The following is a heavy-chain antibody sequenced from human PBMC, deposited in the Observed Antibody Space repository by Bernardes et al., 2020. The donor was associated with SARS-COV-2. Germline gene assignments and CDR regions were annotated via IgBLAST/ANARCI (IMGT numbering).Heavy chain of an antibody. J-gene: IGHJ6*02. CDR2: INAGNGNT. V-gene: IGHV1-3*01. D-gene: IGHD3-16*01. CDR1: GYTFTSYA. CDR3: AREWGWYYYYGMDV. Sequence: ASVKVSCKASGYTFTSYAMHWVRQAPGQRLEWMGWINAGNGNTKYSQKFQGRVTITRDTYASTAYMELSSLRSEDTAVYYCAREWGWYYYYGMDVWGQGTTVTVSS.